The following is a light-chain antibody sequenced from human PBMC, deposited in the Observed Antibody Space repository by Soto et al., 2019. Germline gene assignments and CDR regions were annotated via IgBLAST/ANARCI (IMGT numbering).Light chain of an antibody. V-gene: IGKV1-5*03. CDR1: QSISSW. J-gene: IGKJ4*01. CDR2: NTS. CDR3: QQYDSYPLT. Sequence: DIPMTQSPSTLSASVGDRVTITCRASQSISSWLAWYQQKPGKAPNLLIYNTSSLESGVPSRFSGSGSRTEFTLTVNSLQPDDFATYYCQQYDSYPLTFGGGTKVEIK.